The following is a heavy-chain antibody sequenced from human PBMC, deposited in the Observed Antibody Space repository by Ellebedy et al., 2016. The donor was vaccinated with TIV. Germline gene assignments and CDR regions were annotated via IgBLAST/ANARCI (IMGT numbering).Heavy chain of an antibody. Sequence: SETLSLTXTVSGGSISSGGYYWSWIRQHPGKGLEWIGYIYYSGSTYYNPSLKSRVTISVDKSKNQFSLKLSSVTAADTAVYYCARAGGSGSYYNVKHYGMDVWGQGTTVTVSS. CDR1: GGSISSGGYY. J-gene: IGHJ6*02. V-gene: IGHV4-31*03. CDR3: ARAGGSGSYYNVKHYGMDV. D-gene: IGHD3-10*01. CDR2: IYYSGST.